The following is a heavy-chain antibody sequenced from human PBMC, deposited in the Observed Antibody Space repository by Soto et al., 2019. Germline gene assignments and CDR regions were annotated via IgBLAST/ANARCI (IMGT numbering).Heavy chain of an antibody. CDR2: INPSDGRT. V-gene: IGHV1-46*01. CDR3: ARKGTYGSRHDALDI. J-gene: IGHJ3*02. CDR1: GYSFTSYY. Sequence: QVQLVQSGAEVKRPGASAKISCETSGYSFTSYYIQWVRQAPGQGLEWMGTINPSDGRTSYAQNLQGRVTLTRDTSTNTVDMDLSSLRSEDTAVYYCARKGTYGSRHDALDIWGQGTMVIVSS. D-gene: IGHD2-2*01.